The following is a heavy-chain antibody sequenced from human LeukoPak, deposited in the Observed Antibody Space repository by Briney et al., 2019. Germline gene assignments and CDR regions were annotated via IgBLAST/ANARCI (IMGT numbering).Heavy chain of an antibody. J-gene: IGHJ4*02. CDR2: IHYSGAT. CDR1: GGSISSSTYF. Sequence: SETLSLTCTVSGGSISSSTYFWSWIRQPPGKGLEWIATIHYSGATYYSPSLKSRVTMSVDTSKNQFSLKLPLVINADTANYYCARDSFPAWRSFDYWGQGTLVSVSP. V-gene: IGHV4-39*01. D-gene: IGHD2-21*01. CDR3: ARDSFPAWRSFDY.